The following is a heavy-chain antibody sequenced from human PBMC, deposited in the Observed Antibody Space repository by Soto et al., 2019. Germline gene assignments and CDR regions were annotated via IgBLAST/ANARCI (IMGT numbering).Heavy chain of an antibody. V-gene: IGHV3-9*01. Sequence: GGSLRLSCAASGFTFDEYAMHWVRQAPGKGLEWVSGISWNSGSIGYADSVKGRFTVSRDNAKNSLYLQMNSLRAEDTALYFCAKDPYYDFWSGTVRGGMDAWGQGTTVTVSS. J-gene: IGHJ6*02. CDR2: ISWNSGSI. CDR1: GFTFDEYA. D-gene: IGHD3-3*01. CDR3: AKDPYYDFWSGTVRGGMDA.